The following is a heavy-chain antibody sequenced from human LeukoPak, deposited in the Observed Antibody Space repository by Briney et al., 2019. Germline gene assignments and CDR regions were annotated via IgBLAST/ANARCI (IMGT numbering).Heavy chain of an antibody. Sequence: ASVKVSCKASGYTFTSYAMRWVRQAPGQRLEWMGWINAGNGNTKYSQKFQGRVTITRDTSASTAYMELSSLRSEDTAVYYCARGYSSSWSLDYWGQGTLVTVSS. J-gene: IGHJ4*02. CDR3: ARGYSSSWSLDY. CDR2: INAGNGNT. D-gene: IGHD6-13*01. CDR1: GYTFTSYA. V-gene: IGHV1-3*01.